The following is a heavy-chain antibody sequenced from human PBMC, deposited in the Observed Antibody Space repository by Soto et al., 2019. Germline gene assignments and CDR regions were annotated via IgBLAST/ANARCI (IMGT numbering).Heavy chain of an antibody. CDR3: ARGHYDILTGYPRMDV. J-gene: IGHJ6*02. CDR1: GYTITSYD. Sequence: QVQLVQSGAEVKKHGASVKVSCKASGYTITSYDIKWVRQATAQGLEWMGWMNPNSGNTGYAQKFQGRVTMTRNTSISTAYMELSSLRSEDTAVYYCARGHYDILTGYPRMDVWGQGTTVTVSS. D-gene: IGHD3-9*01. V-gene: IGHV1-8*01. CDR2: MNPNSGNT.